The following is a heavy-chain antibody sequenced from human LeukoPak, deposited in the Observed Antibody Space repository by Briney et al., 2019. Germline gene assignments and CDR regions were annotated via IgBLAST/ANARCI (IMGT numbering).Heavy chain of an antibody. CDR3: ARPRRRAFDI. V-gene: IGHV4-39*07. CDR2: INHSGST. Sequence: SETLSLTCTVSGGSISSSSYYWGWLRQPPGKGLEWIGEINHSGSTNYNPSLKSRVTISVDTSKNQFSLKLSSVTAADTAVYYCARPRRRAFDIWGQGTMVTVSS. J-gene: IGHJ3*02. CDR1: GGSISSSSYY.